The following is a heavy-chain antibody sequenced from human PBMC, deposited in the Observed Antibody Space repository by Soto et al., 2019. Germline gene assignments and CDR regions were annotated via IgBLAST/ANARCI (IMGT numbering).Heavy chain of an antibody. J-gene: IGHJ3*02. CDR2: IYYSGST. V-gene: IGHV4-59*01. CDR3: ARGRADGAFDI. CDR1: GGSISSYY. Sequence: PSETLSLTCTVSGGSISSYYWSWIRQPPGKGLEWIGYIYYSGSTNYNPSLKSRVTISVDTSKNQFSLKLSSVTAADTAVYYCARGRADGAFDIWGQGTTVTGSS.